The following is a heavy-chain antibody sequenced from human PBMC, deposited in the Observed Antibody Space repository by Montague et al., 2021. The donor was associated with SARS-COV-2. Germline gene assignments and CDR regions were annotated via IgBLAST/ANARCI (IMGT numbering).Heavy chain of an antibody. D-gene: IGHD3-10*01. CDR3: AGLGDGVVPSPILGVGPYYSSYFMDV. CDR1: GGSFSTYI. Sequence: SETLSLTCAVQGGSFSTYIWNWICQPPGKGLGWIGEIHHGGSTNYNQSLKSRVTISADTSKNQFSLKLTSVAAADTAVYYCAGLGDGVVPSPILGVGPYYSSYFMDVWGKGTTVTVSS. V-gene: IGHV4-34*01. J-gene: IGHJ6*03. CDR2: IHHGGST.